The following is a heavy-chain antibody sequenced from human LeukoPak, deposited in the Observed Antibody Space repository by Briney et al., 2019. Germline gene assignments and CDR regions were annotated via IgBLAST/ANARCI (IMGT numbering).Heavy chain of an antibody. V-gene: IGHV3-66*01. CDR1: GLTVSSNY. J-gene: IGHJ5*02. D-gene: IGHD4-17*01. CDR3: ARDSYVDSEAVRWFDP. CDR2: IYRGGPT. Sequence: GGALRLSGAASGLTVSSNYMSCVRQAPGKGLEWVSVIYRGGPTYYADSVKGRFTISRDNSKNTLYLQMNSLRAEDTAVYYCARDSYVDSEAVRWFDPWGQGTLVTVSS.